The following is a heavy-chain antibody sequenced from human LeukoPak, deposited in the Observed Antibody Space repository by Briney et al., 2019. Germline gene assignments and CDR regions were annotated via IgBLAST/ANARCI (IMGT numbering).Heavy chain of an antibody. V-gene: IGHV1-18*01. D-gene: IGHD4-23*01. CDR1: GYPFTTYG. Sequence: ASVKVSCKASGYPFTTYGINWVRQAPGQGLEWMGWINTYNGDTNYAQKLQGRVTMTTDTPTSTAYMELRSLRSDDTAVYYCARARPFQNYGGNQPGNWFDPWGQGTLVTVSS. CDR2: INTYNGDT. CDR3: ARARPFQNYGGNQPGNWFDP. J-gene: IGHJ5*02.